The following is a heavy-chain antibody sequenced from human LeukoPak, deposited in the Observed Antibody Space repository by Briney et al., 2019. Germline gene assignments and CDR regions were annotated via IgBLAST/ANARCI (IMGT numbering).Heavy chain of an antibody. CDR2: INHSGST. J-gene: IGHJ4*02. CDR1: GGSISSSSYY. CDR3: ASQDYYDSSGRDY. Sequence: SETLSLTCTVSGGSISSSSYYWGWIRQPPGKGLEWIGEINHSGSTNYNPSLKSRVTISVDTSKNQFSLKLSSVTAADTAVYYCASQDYYDSSGRDYWGQGTLVTVSS. V-gene: IGHV4-39*07. D-gene: IGHD3-22*01.